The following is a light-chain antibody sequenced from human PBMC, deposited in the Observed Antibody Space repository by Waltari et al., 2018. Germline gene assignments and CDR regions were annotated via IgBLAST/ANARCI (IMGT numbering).Light chain of an antibody. CDR1: SSNIGTYN. CDR2: LNN. V-gene: IGLV1-44*01. Sequence: QSVLTQPPSASGTPGQRVTISCSGSSSNIGTYNVNWYQHLPGAAPKLLLCLNNQRPSGVPDRFSASKCGTSACLAISGLQSEDEADYYCAAWDGSLNGVVFGGGTKLTVL. J-gene: IGLJ2*01. CDR3: AAWDGSLNGVV.